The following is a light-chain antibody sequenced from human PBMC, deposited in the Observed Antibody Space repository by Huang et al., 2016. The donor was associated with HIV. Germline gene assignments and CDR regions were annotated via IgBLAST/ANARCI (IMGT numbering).Light chain of an antibody. V-gene: IGKV1-39*01. CDR3: QQTYRTTLT. CDR2: AAS. Sequence: DVQMTQSPSSLSASVGDTVTMTCRASQSVSDYINWYQQKPGKAPKLLIFAASSLQRGVPSRFSGSGSGTDFTLTITSLQPEDFATYYCQQTYRTTLTFGGGTRVEI. CDR1: QSVSDY. J-gene: IGKJ4*01.